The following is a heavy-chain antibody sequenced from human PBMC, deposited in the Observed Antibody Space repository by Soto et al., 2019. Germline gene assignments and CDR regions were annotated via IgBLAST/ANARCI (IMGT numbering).Heavy chain of an antibody. CDR1: GDSITSNSYF. CDR2: IYYSGTT. CDR3: ANKSSGYQRGWFDP. V-gene: IGHV4-39*07. J-gene: IGHJ5*02. Sequence: SETLSLTCAVSGDSITSNSYFWAWIRQPPGKGLEWIGSIYYSGTTYYNPSLKSRVTISVDRSKNQFSLKLSSVTAADTAVYYCANKSSGYQRGWFDPWGQGTLVTVS. D-gene: IGHD3-22*01.